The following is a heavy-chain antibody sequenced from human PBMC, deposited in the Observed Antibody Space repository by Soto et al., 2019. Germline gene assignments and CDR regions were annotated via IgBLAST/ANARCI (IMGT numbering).Heavy chain of an antibody. CDR1: GFSLSTSGMC. V-gene: IGHV2-70*11. CDR3: ARILYYRTRYYFDY. D-gene: IGHD2-8*01. J-gene: IGHJ4*02. Sequence: SGPTLVNPTQTLTLTCTFSGFSLSTSGMCVSWIRQPPGKALEWLARIDWDDDKYYSTSLKTRLTISKDTSKNQVVLTMTNMDPVDTAAYYWARILYYRTRYYFDYWGRGTLVTVAS. CDR2: IDWDDDK.